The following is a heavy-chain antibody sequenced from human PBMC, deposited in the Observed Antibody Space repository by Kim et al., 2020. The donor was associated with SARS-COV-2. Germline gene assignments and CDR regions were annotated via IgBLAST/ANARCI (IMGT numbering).Heavy chain of an antibody. D-gene: IGHD3-22*01. Sequence: PSLRSRVTKSVDTSKNQFSLKLSSVTAADTAVYYCARYRSDYYDSSGYDYWGQGTLVTVSS. J-gene: IGHJ4*02. CDR3: ARYRSDYYDSSGYDY. V-gene: IGHV4-31*02.